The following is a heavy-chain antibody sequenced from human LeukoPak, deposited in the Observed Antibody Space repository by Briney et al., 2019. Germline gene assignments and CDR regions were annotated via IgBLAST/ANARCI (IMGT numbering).Heavy chain of an antibody. CDR3: ASPFIVVPAAIP. Sequence: PSETLSLTCTVSGGSISSGGYYWSWIRQPPGKGLEWIGEINHSGSTNYNPSLKSRVTISVDTSKNQFSLKLSSVTAADTAVYYCASPFIVVPAAIPWGQGTLVTVSS. CDR1: GGSISSGGYY. D-gene: IGHD2-2*02. V-gene: IGHV4-39*07. CDR2: INHSGST. J-gene: IGHJ5*02.